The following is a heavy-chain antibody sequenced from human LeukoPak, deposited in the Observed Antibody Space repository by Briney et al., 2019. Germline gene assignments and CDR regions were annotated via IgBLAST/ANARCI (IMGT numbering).Heavy chain of an antibody. Sequence: PSETLSLTCTVSGGSISSYYWSWIRQPPGKGLEWIGSIYHSGSTYYNPSLKSRVTISVDTSKNQFSLKLSSVTAADTAVYYCARGYCSSTSCYAPNWFDPWGQGTLVTVSS. J-gene: IGHJ5*02. CDR3: ARGYCSSTSCYAPNWFDP. D-gene: IGHD2-2*01. CDR2: IYHSGST. CDR1: GGSISSYY. V-gene: IGHV4-38-2*02.